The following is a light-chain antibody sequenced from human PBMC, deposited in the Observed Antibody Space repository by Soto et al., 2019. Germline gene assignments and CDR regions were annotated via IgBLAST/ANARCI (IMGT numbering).Light chain of an antibody. CDR2: AAS. CDR1: QSISSY. J-gene: IGKJ4*01. CDR3: QQSYSILT. V-gene: IGKV1-39*01. Sequence: DIQMTQSPSSLSASVGDRVTITCRASQSISSYLNWYQQKPGKAPKLLIYAASSLQSGVPSRFSGSASGTDFTLTISSLQPEDFATYYCQQSYSILTFGGGTKVEIK.